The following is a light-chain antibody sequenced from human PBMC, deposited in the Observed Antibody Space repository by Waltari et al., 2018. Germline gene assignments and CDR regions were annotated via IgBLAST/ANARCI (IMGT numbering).Light chain of an antibody. CDR2: AAS. CDR3: LQDYLYPWT. CDR1: QDIRDD. J-gene: IGKJ1*01. Sequence: AIQMTQSPSSLSASVGDSVNITCRASQDIRDDLGWYQQKPGKAPNLLIYAASTCQSGVPSRFSGSGSGTDFTLTINSLQPEDFATYYCLQDYLYPWTFGQGTKVEI. V-gene: IGKV1-6*01.